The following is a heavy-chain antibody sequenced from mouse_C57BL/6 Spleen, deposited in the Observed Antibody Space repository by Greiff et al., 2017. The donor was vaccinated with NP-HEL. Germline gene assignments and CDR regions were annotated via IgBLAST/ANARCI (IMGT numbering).Heavy chain of an antibody. Sequence: QVQLQQPGAELVKPGASVKMSCTASGYTFTSYWITWVKQRPGQGLEWIGDIYPGSGSTNYNEKFKSKATLTVDTSSSTAYVQLSSLTSEDSASYYCARYGDYGSSYDWYFDVWGTGTTVTVSS. V-gene: IGHV1-55*01. CDR1: GYTFTSYW. D-gene: IGHD1-1*01. CDR2: IYPGSGST. J-gene: IGHJ1*03. CDR3: ARYGDYGSSYDWYFDV.